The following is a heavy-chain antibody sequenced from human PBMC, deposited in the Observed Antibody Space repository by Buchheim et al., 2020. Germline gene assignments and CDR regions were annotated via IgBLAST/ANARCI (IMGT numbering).Heavy chain of an antibody. CDR1: GGSISNYY. J-gene: IGHJ4*02. V-gene: IGHV4-59*01. CDR3: ARDDYPYSSFDY. CDR2: IYYSGST. D-gene: IGHD4-11*01. Sequence: QVQLQESGPGLVKPSETLSLTCTVSGGSISNYYWSWIRQPPGKGLEWIGYIYYSGSTNYNPSLKSRVTISVDTSKNQFSLKLSSVTAADTAVYYCARDDYPYSSFDYWGQGTL.